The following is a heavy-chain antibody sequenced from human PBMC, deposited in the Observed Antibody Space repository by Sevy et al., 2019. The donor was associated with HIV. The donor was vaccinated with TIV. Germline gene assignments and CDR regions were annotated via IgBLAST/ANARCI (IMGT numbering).Heavy chain of an antibody. CDR2: IYYSGST. J-gene: IGHJ4*02. V-gene: IGHV4-30-4*01. Sequence: SETLSLTCTVSGASLSSGDYYWSWIRQLPGKGLEWIGYIYYSGSTYYNPSLKSRLTISVDMSKNQFYLRLSSVTATDTAGYYCARDPGYYDILTGYYMPHFFDYWGQGIPVTVSS. CDR3: ARDPGYYDILTGYYMPHFFDY. D-gene: IGHD3-9*01. CDR1: GASLSSGDYY.